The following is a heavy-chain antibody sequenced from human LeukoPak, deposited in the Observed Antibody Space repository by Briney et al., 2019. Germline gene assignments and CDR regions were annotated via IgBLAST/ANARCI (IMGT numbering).Heavy chain of an antibody. J-gene: IGHJ4*02. CDR3: ARDSGYSSLPFDY. Sequence: GGSLRLSCAAPGFSVSSNYMRWVRQPPGKWLEWVSVIYSGGSTYYADSVKGRFTISRDNSKNTLYLQMNSLRADDTAVYYCARDSGYSSLPFDYWGQGTLVTVSS. CDR2: IYSGGST. V-gene: IGHV3-66*01. D-gene: IGHD6-13*01. CDR1: GFSVSSNY.